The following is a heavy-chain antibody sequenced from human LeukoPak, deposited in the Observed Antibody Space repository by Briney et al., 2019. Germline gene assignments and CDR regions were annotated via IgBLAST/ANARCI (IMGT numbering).Heavy chain of an antibody. CDR2: ISYDGNNK. CDR1: GFTFSNYG. V-gene: IGHV3-30*18. CDR3: AKDFGIVVVFDAFDI. J-gene: IGHJ3*02. D-gene: IGHD3-22*01. Sequence: GGSLRLSCAASGFTFSNYGMHWVRQAPGKGLDWVAVISYDGNNKYYADSVKGRFTISRDNSKNTLYLQMNSLRAEDTAVYYCAKDFGIVVVFDAFDIWGQGTMVTVSS.